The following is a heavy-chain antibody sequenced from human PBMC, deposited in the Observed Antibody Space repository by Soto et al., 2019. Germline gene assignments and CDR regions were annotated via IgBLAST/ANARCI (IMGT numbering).Heavy chain of an antibody. D-gene: IGHD3-10*01. CDR2: IYSGGST. J-gene: IGHJ3*01. CDR3: ATRPVLHGAP. Sequence: EVQLVESGGGWIQPGGSLRLSCAASGFTFSSNDMNWVRQAPGKGLEWVSLIYSGGSTYYADSVKGRFTISRENSKNTLYLQMSSLRAEDTAVDYGATRPVLHGAPWGQGTMVTVSS. CDR1: GFTFSSND. V-gene: IGHV3-53*01.